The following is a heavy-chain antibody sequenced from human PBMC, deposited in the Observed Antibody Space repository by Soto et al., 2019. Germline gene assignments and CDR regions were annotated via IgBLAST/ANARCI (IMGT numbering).Heavy chain of an antibody. D-gene: IGHD6-13*01. CDR2: IISSSSTI. V-gene: IGHV3-48*01. J-gene: IGHJ5*02. CDR1: GFIFSTYS. CDR3: VRGRAAAGTSAGQNWFDP. Sequence: GGSLRLSCAASGFIFSTYSMNWVRQAPGKGLEWVSYIISSSSTIYYADSVKGRFTISRDNAKNSLYLQMNSLRAEDTAVYYCVRGRAAAGTSAGQNWFDPWGQGTLVTVSS.